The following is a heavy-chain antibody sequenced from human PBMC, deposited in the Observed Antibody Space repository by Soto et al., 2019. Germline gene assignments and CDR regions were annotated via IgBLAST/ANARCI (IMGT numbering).Heavy chain of an antibody. J-gene: IGHJ4*02. CDR3: ARDRIYSSSWYDY. D-gene: IGHD6-13*01. V-gene: IGHV3-30-3*01. CDR2: ISYDGSNK. CDR1: GFTFSNYA. Sequence: QVQLVESGGGVVQPGRSLRLSCAASGFTFSNYAMHWVRQAPGKGLEWVAVISYDGSNKYYADSVKGRFTISRDNSKNTLYLQMNSLRAEDTAVYYCARDRIYSSSWYDYWGQGTLVTVSS.